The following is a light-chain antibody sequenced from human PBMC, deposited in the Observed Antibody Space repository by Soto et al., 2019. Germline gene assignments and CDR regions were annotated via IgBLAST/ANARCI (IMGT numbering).Light chain of an antibody. CDR3: QQYNSYLVT. CDR1: QSIIRW. Sequence: DIQMTQSPSTLSASIGGRVTITCRASQSIIRWLAWYQQQPGKAPKLLIYKASSLESGVPSRFSGSGSGTECTLTISSLQPDDFATYYCQQYNSYLVTFGQGTRLEIK. J-gene: IGKJ5*01. V-gene: IGKV1-5*03. CDR2: KAS.